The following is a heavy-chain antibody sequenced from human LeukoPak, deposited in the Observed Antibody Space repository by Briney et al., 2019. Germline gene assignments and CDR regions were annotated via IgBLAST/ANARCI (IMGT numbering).Heavy chain of an antibody. J-gene: IGHJ6*02. D-gene: IGHD1-1*01. Sequence: PGGSLRLSCAASGFAFASYSMNWVRQAPGKGLEWVSSISRSSNYIYYADSVKGRFTISRDNAKKSLFLQMSSLRAEVTAVYYCARDISGTDRYYYGVDVWGQGTTVTVSS. CDR1: GFAFASYS. CDR3: ARDISGTDRYYYGVDV. CDR2: ISRSSNYI. V-gene: IGHV3-21*01.